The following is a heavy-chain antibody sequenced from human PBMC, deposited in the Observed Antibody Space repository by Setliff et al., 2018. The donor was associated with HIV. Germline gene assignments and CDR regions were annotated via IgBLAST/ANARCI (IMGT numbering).Heavy chain of an antibody. CDR1: GYTFTTYP. CDR3: TRDHTPPPNYDFWSGQLDLRNIFYYMDV. CDR2: INTNAGNS. D-gene: IGHD3-3*01. J-gene: IGHJ6*03. Sequence: GASVKVSCKASGYTFTTYPMNWVRQAPGQGLEWMGWINTNAGNSIYAQGFTGRFVFSVDTPVSTAYLQIFSLKAEDTAVYYCTRDHTPPPNYDFWSGQLDLRNIFYYMDVWGTGSPVTVSS. V-gene: IGHV7-4-1*01.